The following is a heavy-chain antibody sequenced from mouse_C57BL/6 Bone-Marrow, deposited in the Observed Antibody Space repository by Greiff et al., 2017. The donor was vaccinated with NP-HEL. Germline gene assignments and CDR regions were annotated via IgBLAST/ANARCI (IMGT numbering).Heavy chain of an antibody. CDR2: ISDGGSYT. J-gene: IGHJ1*03. CDR1: GFTFSSYA. D-gene: IGHD2-5*01. CDR3: ARDPYYSNYDWYFDV. V-gene: IGHV5-4*01. Sequence: EVKLMESGGGLVKPGGSLKLSCAASGFTFSSYAMSWVRQTPEKRLEWVATISDGGSYTYYPDNVKGRFTISRDNAKNNLYLQMSHLKSEDTAMYCCARDPYYSNYDWYFDVWGTGTTVTVSS.